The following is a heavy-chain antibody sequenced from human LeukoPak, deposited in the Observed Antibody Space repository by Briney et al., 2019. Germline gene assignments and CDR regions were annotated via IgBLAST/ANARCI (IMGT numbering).Heavy chain of an antibody. CDR1: GFTFSDSW. CDR3: ATYTHWVAGDV. Sequence: GGSLRLSCAASGFTFSDSWMSWVRQAPGKGLEWVANMDQDGSAKDYVDSVKGRFTISRDNARNSLYLQMSSLRAEDTAVYYCATYTHWVAGDVWGQGTTVTVSS. CDR2: MDQDGSAK. V-gene: IGHV3-7*01. J-gene: IGHJ6*02. D-gene: IGHD3-16*01.